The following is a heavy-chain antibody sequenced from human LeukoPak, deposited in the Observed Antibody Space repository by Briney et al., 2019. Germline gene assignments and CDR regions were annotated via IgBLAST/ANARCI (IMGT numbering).Heavy chain of an antibody. V-gene: IGHV4-4*07. CDR1: GGSISGYY. J-gene: IGHJ3*02. D-gene: IGHD1-7*01. Sequence: PSETLSLTCSVSGGSISGYYWTWIRQPAGKGLEWIGRVYTSGSTHYNPSLKTRLTMSADTSKNQFSLKLSSVTAADTAVYYCARLITGTTTAFDIWGQGTMVTVPS. CDR2: VYTSGST. CDR3: ARLITGTTTAFDI.